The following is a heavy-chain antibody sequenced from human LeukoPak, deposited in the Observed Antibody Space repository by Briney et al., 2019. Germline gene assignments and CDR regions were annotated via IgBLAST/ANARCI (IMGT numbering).Heavy chain of an antibody. CDR1: GFTFSSYG. CDR2: VSYDGGSQ. J-gene: IGHJ3*02. CDR3: AKDTREQLGWDAFDI. D-gene: IGHD6-6*01. Sequence: PGGSLRLSCAASGFTFSSYGMHWVRQAPGKGLEWVAVVSYDGGSQYYTDSVKGRFTISRDNSKNTLYLQMNSLRAEDTAVYYCAKDTREQLGWDAFDIWGQGTMVTVSS. V-gene: IGHV3-30*18.